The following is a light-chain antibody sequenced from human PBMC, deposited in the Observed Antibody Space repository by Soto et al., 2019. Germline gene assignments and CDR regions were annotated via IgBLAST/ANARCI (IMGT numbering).Light chain of an antibody. J-gene: IGKJ5*01. V-gene: IGKV3D-20*02. CDR1: QSVSSSY. CDR3: QQRSDWPPIT. Sequence: EIVLTQSPGTLSLSPGERATLSCRASQSVSSSYLAWYQQRPGQAPRLLIYGASTRATGVPARFSGSGSGTEFTLTISSLDPEDFAVYDCQQRSDWPPITFGEGTRLEIK. CDR2: GAS.